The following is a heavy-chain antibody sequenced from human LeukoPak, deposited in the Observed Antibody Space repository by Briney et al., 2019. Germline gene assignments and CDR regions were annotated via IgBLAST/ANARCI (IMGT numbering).Heavy chain of an antibody. J-gene: IGHJ6*02. Sequence: ASVKVSCKASGYTFTSYGISWVRQAPGQGLEWMGWISAYNGNTNYAQKLQGRVTMTTDTSTSTAYMELRSLRSDDTAVYYCARGDPKLTGTKNQQYYYYGMDVWGQGTTVTVSS. D-gene: IGHD1-7*01. CDR2: ISAYNGNT. CDR1: GYTFTSYG. CDR3: ARGDPKLTGTKNQQYYYYGMDV. V-gene: IGHV1-18*01.